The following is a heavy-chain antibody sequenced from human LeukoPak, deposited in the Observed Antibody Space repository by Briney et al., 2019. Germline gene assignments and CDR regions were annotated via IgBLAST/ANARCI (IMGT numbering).Heavy chain of an antibody. CDR2: ISSSGSTI. CDR3: AKDRDYDILTGSPFDY. Sequence: PGGSLRLSCAASGFTFSDYYMSWLRQAPGKGLEWVSYISSSGSTIYYADSVKGRFTISRDNAKNSLYLQMNSLRAEDTALYYCAKDRDYDILTGSPFDYWGQGTLVTVSS. D-gene: IGHD3-9*01. J-gene: IGHJ4*02. V-gene: IGHV3-11*01. CDR1: GFTFSDYY.